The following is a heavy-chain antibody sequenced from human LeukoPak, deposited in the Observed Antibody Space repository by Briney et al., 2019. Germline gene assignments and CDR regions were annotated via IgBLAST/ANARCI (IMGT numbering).Heavy chain of an antibody. V-gene: IGHV3-48*01. CDR1: GFTFSSYS. D-gene: IGHD1-26*01. Sequence: GGSLRLSCAASGFTFSSYSMNWVRQAPGKGLEWVSYISSSSSTIYYADSVKGRFTISRDNAKNSLYLQMNSLRAEDTVVYYCAREDGSYALFYWGQGTLVTVSS. CDR3: AREDGSYALFY. J-gene: IGHJ4*02. CDR2: ISSSSSTI.